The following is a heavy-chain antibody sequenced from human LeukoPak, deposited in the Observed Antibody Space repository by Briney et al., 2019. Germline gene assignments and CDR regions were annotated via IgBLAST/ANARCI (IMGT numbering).Heavy chain of an antibody. J-gene: IGHJ6*02. CDR3: AKLSSGENQWLVSLDV. V-gene: IGHV1-46*01. CDR2: INASGGIT. D-gene: IGHD6-19*01. CDR1: GYTFTSYY. Sequence: ASVKVSCKASGYTFTSYYMHWVRQAPGQGLEWMGIINASGGITSYAQKFQGRVTMTRDTSTSTVYMELNSLRAEDTAVYYCAKLSSGENQWLVSLDVWGQGTTVTVSS.